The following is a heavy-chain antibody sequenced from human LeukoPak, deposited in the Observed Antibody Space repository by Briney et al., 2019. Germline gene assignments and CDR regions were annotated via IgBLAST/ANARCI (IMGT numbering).Heavy chain of an antibody. V-gene: IGHV3-74*01. CDR2: ISIAGSST. Sequence: PGGSLRLSCAASGFTFRTYWMHWVRQAPGKGLVWVSRISIAGSSTNYADSVKGRFTISRDNAKNTVYLQMNSLRAEDTAVYYCATDTSLSPLSPLDYWGQGTLVTVSS. J-gene: IGHJ4*02. CDR1: GFTFRTYW. D-gene: IGHD2-2*01. CDR3: ATDTSLSPLSPLDY.